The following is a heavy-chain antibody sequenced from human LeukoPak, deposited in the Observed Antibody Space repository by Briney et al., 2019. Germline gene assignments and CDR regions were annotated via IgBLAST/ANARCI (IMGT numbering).Heavy chain of an antibody. CDR3: AKNGEEFDY. J-gene: IGHJ4*02. Sequence: PGGSLRLSCAASGFTFSSYWMSWVRQAPGKGLEWVANIKQDGSEKYYVDSVKGRFTISRDNAKNSLYLLMHNLRAEDTAVYYCAKNGEEFDYWGQGTLVTVSS. D-gene: IGHD4-17*01. CDR1: GFTFSSYW. CDR2: IKQDGSEK. V-gene: IGHV3-7*02.